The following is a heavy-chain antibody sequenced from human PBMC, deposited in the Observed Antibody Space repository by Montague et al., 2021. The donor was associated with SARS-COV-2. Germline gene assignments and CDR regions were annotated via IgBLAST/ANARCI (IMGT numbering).Heavy chain of an antibody. CDR1: GGSISSGGYY. J-gene: IGHJ4*02. CDR3: ARYCMVASRAPFVVDY. D-gene: IGHD5-12*01. Sequence: TLSLTCTVSGGSISSGGYYWSWIRQHPGKGLEWIGYIYYSGSTYYNPSLKSRATISVDTSKNQFSLKLSSVTAADTAVYYCARYCMVASRAPFVVDYWGQGTLVTVSS. CDR2: IYYSGST. V-gene: IGHV4-31*03.